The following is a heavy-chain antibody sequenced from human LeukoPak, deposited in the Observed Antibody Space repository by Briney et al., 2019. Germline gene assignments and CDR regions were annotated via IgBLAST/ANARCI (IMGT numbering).Heavy chain of an antibody. D-gene: IGHD2-15*01. CDR1: GFTFSSYA. CDR3: AKTIIDIVAVVQNWYFDY. CDR2: ISGSGGST. Sequence: RTGGSLRLSCAASGFTFSSYAMSWVRQAPGKGLERVSAISGSGGSTYHADSVKGRFTISRDNSKNTRYMQMNSLRAEDTAVYYCAKTIIDIVAVVQNWYFDYWGQGTLVTVSS. J-gene: IGHJ4*02. V-gene: IGHV3-23*01.